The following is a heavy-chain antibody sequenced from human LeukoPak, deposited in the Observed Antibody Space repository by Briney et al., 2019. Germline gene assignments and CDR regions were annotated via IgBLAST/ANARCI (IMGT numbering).Heavy chain of an antibody. CDR3: ARGTTVVTYFDY. Sequence: ASVKVSCKASGYTFTSYDINWVRQATGQGLEWMGWMNPNSGNTGYAQKFQGRVTITRSTSISTAYMELSSLRSEDTAVYYCARGTTVVTYFDYWGQGTLVTVSS. J-gene: IGHJ4*02. CDR1: GYTFTSYD. CDR2: MNPNSGNT. V-gene: IGHV1-8*03. D-gene: IGHD4-23*01.